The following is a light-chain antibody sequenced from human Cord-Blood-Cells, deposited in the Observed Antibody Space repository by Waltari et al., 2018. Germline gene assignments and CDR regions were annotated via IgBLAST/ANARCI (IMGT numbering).Light chain of an antibody. J-gene: IGKJ5*01. CDR1: QGISSA. CDR2: DAS. Sequence: GDRVTITCRASQGISSALAWYQQKPGKAPKLLIYDASSLEIGVPSRFSGSGSGTDFTLTISSLQPEDFATYYCQQFNSYPITFGQGTRLEIK. V-gene: IGKV1-13*02. CDR3: QQFNSYPIT.